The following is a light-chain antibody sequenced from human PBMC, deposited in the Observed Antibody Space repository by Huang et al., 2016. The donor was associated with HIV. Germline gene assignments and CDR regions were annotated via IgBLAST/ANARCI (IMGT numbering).Light chain of an antibody. CDR1: QSVTGN. CDR3: QQYNKWPRT. CDR2: GAS. V-gene: IGKV3-15*01. J-gene: IGKJ3*01. Sequence: EIVMTQSPATLSVSPGERATLSCRASQSVTGNLAWYQHKPGQPPRLLIYGASTRAAGAAARFNASGSGTEFTLTINSLQSEDFAGYYCQQYNKWPRTFGPGTKVDVK.